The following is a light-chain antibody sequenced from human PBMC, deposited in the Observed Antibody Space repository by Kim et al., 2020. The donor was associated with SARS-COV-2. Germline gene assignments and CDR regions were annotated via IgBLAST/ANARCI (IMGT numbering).Light chain of an antibody. CDR3: QAWDSSTAV. Sequence: GSPGQTASITCSGDDLGNKYACWYQQKPGQSPVLVIYQDSKRPSGIPERFSGSNSGNTATLTISGTQAMDEADYYCQAWDSSTAVFGGGTQLTVL. J-gene: IGLJ2*01. V-gene: IGLV3-1*01. CDR2: QDS. CDR1: DLGNKY.